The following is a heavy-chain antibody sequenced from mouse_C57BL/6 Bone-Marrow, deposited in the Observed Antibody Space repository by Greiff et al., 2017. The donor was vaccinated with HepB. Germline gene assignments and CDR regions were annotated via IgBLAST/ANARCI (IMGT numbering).Heavy chain of an antibody. V-gene: IGHV1-63*01. CDR3: ARSNYQMYFDV. Sequence: LVESGAELVRPGTSVKMSCKASGYTFTNYWIGWAKQRPGHGLEWIGDIYPGGGYTNYNEKFKGKATLTADKSSSTAYMQFSSLTSEDSAIYYCARSNYQMYFDVWGTGTTVTVSS. D-gene: IGHD2-1*01. J-gene: IGHJ1*03. CDR1: GYTFTNYW. CDR2: IYPGGGYT.